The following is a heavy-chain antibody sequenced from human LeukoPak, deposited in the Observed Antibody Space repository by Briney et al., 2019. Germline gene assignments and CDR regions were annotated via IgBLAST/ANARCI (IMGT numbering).Heavy chain of an antibody. J-gene: IGHJ4*02. Sequence: GGSLRLSCAASGFTFSSYEMNWIRQAPGRGLEWISYISNSGSTKYYADSVKGRFTISRDNAKNSVFLQMNSLRAEDTAVYYCAAVIDYWGQGTLVTVSS. CDR1: GFTFSSYE. CDR3: AAVIDY. V-gene: IGHV3-48*03. CDR2: ISNSGSTK.